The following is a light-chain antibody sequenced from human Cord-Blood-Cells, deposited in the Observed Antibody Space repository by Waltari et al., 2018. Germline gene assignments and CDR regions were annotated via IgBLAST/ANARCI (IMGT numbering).Light chain of an antibody. V-gene: IGKV3-15*01. Sequence: EIVMTQSPATLSVSPGERATLSCRASQSVSSNLAWYQQKPGQAPRLLIYGASTRATGIPARFRGSGYGTEFTLTISSLQSEDFAVYYCQQYNNWPPYTFGQGTKLEIK. J-gene: IGKJ2*01. CDR3: QQYNNWPPYT. CDR2: GAS. CDR1: QSVSSN.